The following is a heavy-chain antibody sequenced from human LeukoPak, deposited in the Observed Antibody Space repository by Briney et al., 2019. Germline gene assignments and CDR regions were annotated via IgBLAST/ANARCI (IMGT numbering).Heavy chain of an antibody. Sequence: GGSLRLSCTASGFTFGDYAMSWFRQAPGKGLEWVGFIRSKAYGGTTEYAASVKGRFTISRDDSKSIAYLQMNSLKTEDTAVYYCTRSAVGEPYNWFDPWGQGTLVTVSS. J-gene: IGHJ5*02. CDR2: IRSKAYGGTT. V-gene: IGHV3-49*03. D-gene: IGHD3-16*01. CDR1: GFTFGDYA. CDR3: TRSAVGEPYNWFDP.